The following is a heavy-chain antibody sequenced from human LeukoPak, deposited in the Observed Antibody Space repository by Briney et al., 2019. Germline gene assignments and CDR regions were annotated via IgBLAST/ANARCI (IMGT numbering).Heavy chain of an antibody. V-gene: IGHV4-30-2*01. CDR1: GGSISSGGYS. Sequence: SETLSLTCAVSGGSISSGGYSWSWIRQPPGKGLEWIGYIYHSGSTYYNPSLKSRVTISADRSKNQFSLKLSSVTAADTAVYYCARDSYGYKGGWFDPWGQGTLVTVSS. CDR2: IYHSGST. D-gene: IGHD5-18*01. CDR3: ARDSYGYKGGWFDP. J-gene: IGHJ5*02.